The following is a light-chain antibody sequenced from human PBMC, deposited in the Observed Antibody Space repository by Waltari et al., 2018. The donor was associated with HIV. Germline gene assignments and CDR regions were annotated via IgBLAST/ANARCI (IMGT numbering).Light chain of an antibody. Sequence: QSALTQPRSVSGSPGQSVTISCTGTSSDVGDYNYVSWYQQHPAKAPKLMIFDVNKRPSWVPDRFSGSKSGNTASLTISGLQAEDEADYYCCSYADDYTWVFGGGTTLTVL. CDR2: DVN. J-gene: IGLJ3*02. CDR1: SSDVGDYNY. CDR3: CSYADDYTWV. V-gene: IGLV2-11*01.